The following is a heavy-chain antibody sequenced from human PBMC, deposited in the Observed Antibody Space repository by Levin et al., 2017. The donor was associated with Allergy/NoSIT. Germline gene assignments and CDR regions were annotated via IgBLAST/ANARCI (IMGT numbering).Heavy chain of an antibody. D-gene: IGHD1-14*01. J-gene: IGHJ4*02. V-gene: IGHV5-51*01. CDR2: IYPGDSDT. Sequence: GESLKISCKGSGYSFTTYWIGWVRQMPGKGLEWMGIIYPGDSDTRYSPSFQGQVSISADNSITTAYLQWSSLKASDTAMYYCAAQKMSRTSIDYWGQGTLVTVSS. CDR3: AAQKMSRTSIDY. CDR1: GYSFTTYW.